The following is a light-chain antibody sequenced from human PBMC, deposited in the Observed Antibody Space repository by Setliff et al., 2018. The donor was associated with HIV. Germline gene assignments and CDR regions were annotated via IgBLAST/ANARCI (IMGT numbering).Light chain of an antibody. Sequence: QSALTQSASVSGSPGQSITLSCTGTSSDVGSYNSVSWYQQHPGKAPKLLIYDVSKRPSGVSNRFSGSKSGNTASLTISGLQAEDEADYYCSSYTTRTSVVFGGGTQLTVL. CDR2: DVS. CDR1: SSDVGSYNS. CDR3: SSYTTRTSVV. J-gene: IGLJ3*02. V-gene: IGLV2-14*03.